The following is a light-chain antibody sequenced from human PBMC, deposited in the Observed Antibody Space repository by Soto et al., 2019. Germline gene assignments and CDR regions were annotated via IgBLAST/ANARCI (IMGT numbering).Light chain of an antibody. CDR1: SSDVGGYNY. CDR2: DVS. J-gene: IGLJ1*01. V-gene: IGLV2-14*01. Sequence: QSVLTQPASVSGSPGQSITISCTGTSSDVGGYNYVSWYQQHPGKAPKLMIYDVSNRPSGVSNRFSGSKSGNTASLTISGLRAEDEADYYCSSYTSSSTHYVFGTGTKVT. CDR3: SSYTSSSTHYV.